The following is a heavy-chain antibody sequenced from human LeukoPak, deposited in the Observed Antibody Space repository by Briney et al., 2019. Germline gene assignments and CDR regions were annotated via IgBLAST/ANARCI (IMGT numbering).Heavy chain of an antibody. CDR3: TTYLGSSSWYHPGYYYYMDV. Sequence: NTGGSLRLSCAASGFTFSNAWMSWVRQAPGKGLEWVGRIKSKTDGGTTDYAAPVKGRFTISRDDSKNTLYLQMNSLKTEDTAVYYCTTYLGSSSWYHPGYYYYMDVWGKGTTVTVSS. V-gene: IGHV3-15*01. CDR2: IKSKTDGGTT. D-gene: IGHD6-13*01. CDR1: GFTFSNAW. J-gene: IGHJ6*03.